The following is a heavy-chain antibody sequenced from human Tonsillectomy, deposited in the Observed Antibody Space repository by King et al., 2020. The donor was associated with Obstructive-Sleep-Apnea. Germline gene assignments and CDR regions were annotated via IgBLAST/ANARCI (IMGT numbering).Heavy chain of an antibody. J-gene: IGHJ6*02. CDR2: ISYDGNTK. V-gene: IGHV3-30*04. CDR3: AKDPGRLSIAPAVDYYYGMDV. Sequence: VQLVESGGGVVQPGRSLRLSCVASGFTFSSYAMDWVRQAPGKGLEWVAVISYDGNTKYYADSVKGRFTISRDNSKKTLYLQMNSLRADDTAVYFCAKDPGRLSIAPAVDYYYGMDVWGHGTTVSVSS. D-gene: IGHD6-13*01. CDR1: GFTFSSYA.